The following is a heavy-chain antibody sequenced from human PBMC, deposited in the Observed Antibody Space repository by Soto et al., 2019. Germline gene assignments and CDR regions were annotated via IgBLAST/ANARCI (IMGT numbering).Heavy chain of an antibody. V-gene: IGHV1-69*06. CDR3: AKEGYSGSYCAH. CDR2: IMPVFHTA. D-gene: IGHD1-26*01. J-gene: IGHJ1*01. Sequence: QVQLVKSGAEVKKPGSSVKVSCKASGGALSSHALSWVRQAPGPGLEWMGSIMPVFHTANYAHKFQVRVTLTTDKFTTPDDMVWSSLRSEDTAVYYCAKEGYSGSYCAHWRQGALVTVSS. CDR1: GGALSSHA.